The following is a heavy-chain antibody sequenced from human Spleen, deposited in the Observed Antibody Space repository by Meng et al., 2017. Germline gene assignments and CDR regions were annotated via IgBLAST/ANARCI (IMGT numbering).Heavy chain of an antibody. Sequence: QVQVVQSGAEVKRPGASVKVSCKASHYTFTGYGVSWVRQAPGQGLEWMGWFVNYVDTYPAPKFQGRVTMTTDTHTNTAFMELRSLTSDDTAVYYCASGTPGRSYCDYWGQGTLVTVSS. CDR1: HYTFTGYG. V-gene: IGHV1-18*01. CDR3: ASGTPGRSYCDY. D-gene: IGHD2-15*01. J-gene: IGHJ4*02. CDR2: FVNYVDT.